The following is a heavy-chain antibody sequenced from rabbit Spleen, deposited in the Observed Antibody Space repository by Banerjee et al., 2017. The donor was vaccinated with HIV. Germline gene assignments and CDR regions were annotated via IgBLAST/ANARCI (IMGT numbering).Heavy chain of an antibody. V-gene: IGHV1S45*01. Sequence: QEQLVESGGGLVQPQGSLTPTCKASGFTINSNSYMCWVRQVPGKGLEWIACIYVGASGSTYYASWAKGRFTISKTSSTTVTLQVTRLTAADTATYFCARDTSSSFSSYGMDLWGQGTLVTVS. CDR1: GFTINSNSY. J-gene: IGHJ6*01. CDR3: ARDTSSSFSSYGMDL. CDR2: IYVGASGST. D-gene: IGHD1-1*01.